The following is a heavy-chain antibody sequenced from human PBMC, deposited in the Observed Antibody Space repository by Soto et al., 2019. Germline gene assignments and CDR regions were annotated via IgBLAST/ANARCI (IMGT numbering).Heavy chain of an antibody. J-gene: IGHJ4*02. CDR2: ISYSDGS. CDR1: GGSRSSRGSRSGRRFY. Sequence: SETMSLTCSVSGGSRSSRGSRSGRRFYWGWMRQPPGKGLEWIASISYSDGSFYNSSLKSRLTISVDTSKNQFSLSLRSVTAADTAVYYCASHRTFWPFDYWGQGTVVTVSS. D-gene: IGHD2-8*01. CDR3: ASHRTFWPFDY. V-gene: IGHV4-39*01.